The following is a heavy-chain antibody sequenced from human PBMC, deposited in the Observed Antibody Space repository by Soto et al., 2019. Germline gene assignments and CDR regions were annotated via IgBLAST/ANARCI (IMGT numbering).Heavy chain of an antibody. CDR1: GFTVSSNY. V-gene: IGHV3-53*04. D-gene: IGHD3-3*01. CDR3: ARGYDFWSGYGFDI. CDR2: IYSGGST. J-gene: IGHJ3*02. Sequence: EVQLVESGGGLVQPGGSLRLSCAASGFTVSSNYMSWVRQAPGKGLEWVSVIYSGGSTYYADSVKGRFPISRHNSKNTLYLQMNSLRAEDTAVYYCARGYDFWSGYGFDIWGQGTMVTVSS.